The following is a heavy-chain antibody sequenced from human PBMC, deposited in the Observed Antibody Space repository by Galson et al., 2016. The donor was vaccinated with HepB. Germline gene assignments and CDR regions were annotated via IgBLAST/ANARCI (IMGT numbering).Heavy chain of an antibody. V-gene: IGHV3-23*01. CDR1: RLSFSPYA. J-gene: IGHJ6*02. CDR2: INVTGTIT. D-gene: IGHD3/OR15-3a*01. Sequence: SLRLSCAASRLSFSPYAVSWVRQDPGKGLEWVSAINVTGTITKYADPEKGRFTISRDNSKNTMYLQVNSLRAEDTAVYYCARGGLGNYYAYGMDVWGHGTTVTVSS. CDR3: ARGGLGNYYAYGMDV.